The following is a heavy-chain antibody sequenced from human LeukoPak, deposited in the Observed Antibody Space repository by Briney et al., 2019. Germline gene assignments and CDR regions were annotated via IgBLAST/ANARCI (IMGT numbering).Heavy chain of an antibody. Sequence: ASVKVSCKASGYTFTGYYFHWVRQAPGQGLEWMGWINPNSGDTNYAQKFQGRVTMSRDTSISTAYMEMSRLRSDDTAVYYCARDGDGYLDYWGQGTLVTVSS. CDR2: INPNSGDT. CDR1: GYTFTGYY. D-gene: IGHD7-27*01. J-gene: IGHJ4*02. CDR3: ARDGDGYLDY. V-gene: IGHV1-2*02.